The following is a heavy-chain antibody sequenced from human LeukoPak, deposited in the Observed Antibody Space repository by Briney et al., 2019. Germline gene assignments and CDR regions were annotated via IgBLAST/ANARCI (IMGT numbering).Heavy chain of an antibody. V-gene: IGHV3-23*01. CDR1: GFTFSSYA. CDR2: ISGSGGST. J-gene: IGHJ4*02. Sequence: GGSLRLSCAASGFTFSSYAMSWVRQAPGKGLEWVSAISGSGGSTYYADSVKGRFTISRDNSKNTLYLQMNSLRAEDTAVYYCAKDQEGWELLSSLDYWGQGTLVTVSS. CDR3: AKDQEGWELLSSLDY. D-gene: IGHD1-26*01.